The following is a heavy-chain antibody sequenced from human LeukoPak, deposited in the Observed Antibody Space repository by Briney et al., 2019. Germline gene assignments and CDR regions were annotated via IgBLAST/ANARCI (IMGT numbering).Heavy chain of an antibody. J-gene: IGHJ4*02. CDR3: AKVSGSGWHLDH. D-gene: IGHD6-19*01. CDR1: GFILSIYP. Sequence: PGGSLSLFCAASGFILSIYPVSWLRQAPGEGREGVSFISSSGSLIYYADYVKGRFTISRDSAKTTMYLQMDRRRVEDTAVYYCAKVSGSGWHLDHWGQGTLVTVSS. CDR2: ISSSGSLI. V-gene: IGHV3-48*04.